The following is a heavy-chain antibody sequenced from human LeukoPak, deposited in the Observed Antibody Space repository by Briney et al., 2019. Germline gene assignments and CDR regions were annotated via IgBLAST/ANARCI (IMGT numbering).Heavy chain of an antibody. V-gene: IGHV4-39*07. J-gene: IGHJ4*02. Sequence: KSSETLSLTCTVSGASITTFAYNWGWIRQPPGKGLEWIGTISYSGTTYYKPSLRSRVTMSMDTSKNQLSLNLSSATAADTAVYYCARAGSSSWAFDYWGQGTLVTVSS. D-gene: IGHD6-13*01. CDR1: GASITTFAYN. CDR3: ARAGSSSWAFDY. CDR2: ISYSGTT.